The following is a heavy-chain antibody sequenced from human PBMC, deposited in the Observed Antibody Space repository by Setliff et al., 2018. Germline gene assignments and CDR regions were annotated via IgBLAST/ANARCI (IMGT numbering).Heavy chain of an antibody. D-gene: IGHD1-1*01. CDR1: GGSISSSSYY. Sequence: SETLSLTCTVSGGSISSSSYYWGWIRQPPGKGLEWIGEINHRGSTNYNPSLKSRLTISVDTSKNQFSLKLRSVTAADTAVYYCARTGTYRYFDYWGQGALVTVSS. CDR3: ARTGTYRYFDY. V-gene: IGHV4-39*01. J-gene: IGHJ4*02. CDR2: INHRGST.